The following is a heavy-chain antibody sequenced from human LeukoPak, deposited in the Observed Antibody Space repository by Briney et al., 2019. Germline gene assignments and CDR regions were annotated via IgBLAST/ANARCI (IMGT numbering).Heavy chain of an antibody. CDR2: IYSGGST. V-gene: IGHV3-53*01. CDR1: GFTVSSNY. Sequence: GGSLRLSCAASGFTVSSNYMSWVRQAPGKGLEWVSVIYSGGSTYYADSVKGRFTISRDNSKNTLYLQMNSLRAEDTAVYYCASHSSSWYEKAYYYGMDVWGQGTTVTVSS. J-gene: IGHJ6*02. D-gene: IGHD6-13*01. CDR3: ASHSSSWYEKAYYYGMDV.